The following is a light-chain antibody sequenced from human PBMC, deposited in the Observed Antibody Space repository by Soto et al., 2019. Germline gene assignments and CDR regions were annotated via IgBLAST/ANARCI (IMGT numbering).Light chain of an antibody. V-gene: IGKV1-5*01. CDR3: QQYNSYSPLT. J-gene: IGKJ3*01. CDR1: QSITNW. CDR2: DAS. Sequence: DIQMPQSPSTLSASVGDRVTITCRASQSITNWLAWYQQNPGKAPKLLVYDASSLESGVPSRFSGSGSVTEFTLTISSLQPDDFATYYCQQYNSYSPLTFGPGTKVDIK.